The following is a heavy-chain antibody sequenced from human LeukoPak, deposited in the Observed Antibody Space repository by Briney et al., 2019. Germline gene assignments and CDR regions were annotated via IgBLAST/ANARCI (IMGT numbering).Heavy chain of an antibody. CDR1: GGSISSSSYY. CDR3: ARLGLPRSRAFEY. CDR2: IYYSGST. D-gene: IGHD5-12*01. Sequence: PSETLSLTCTVSGGSISSSSYYWGWIRQPPGKGLEWIGSIYYSGSTNYNPSLKSRVTMSVDTSKKQFSLKVTSVTAADTAVYYCARLGLPRSRAFEYWGQGTLVTVSS. V-gene: IGHV4-39*07. J-gene: IGHJ4*02.